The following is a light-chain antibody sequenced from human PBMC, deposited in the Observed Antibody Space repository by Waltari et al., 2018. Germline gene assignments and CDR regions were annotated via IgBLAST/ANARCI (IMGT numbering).Light chain of an antibody. Sequence: QSVLTQPPFLSGAPGQTITISCTGSSSNIGAGYDLNWYQQLPGKAPKLLVFGFSNRPSGVPDRFSGSKSGTAAALAITGLEPEDEADYYCQSYDSRRGGQVVFGGGTKVTVL. CDR1: SSNIGAGYD. CDR2: GFS. J-gene: IGLJ3*02. V-gene: IGLV1-40*01. CDR3: QSYDSRRGGQVV.